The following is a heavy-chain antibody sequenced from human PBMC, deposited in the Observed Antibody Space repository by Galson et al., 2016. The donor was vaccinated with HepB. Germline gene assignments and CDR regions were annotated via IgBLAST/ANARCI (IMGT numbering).Heavy chain of an antibody. D-gene: IGHD4-11*01. J-gene: IGHJ4*02. CDR1: GFTFSSYG. V-gene: IGHV3-30*18. CDR2: ISYDGSYK. CDR3: AKGTTRLGDN. Sequence: SLRLSCAASGFTFSSYGMHWVRQAPGKGLEWVAVISYDGSYKYYADSVKGRFTISRDNSKNMLYLQMNSLRAEDSALYYCAKGTTRLGDNWGQGILVTVSS.